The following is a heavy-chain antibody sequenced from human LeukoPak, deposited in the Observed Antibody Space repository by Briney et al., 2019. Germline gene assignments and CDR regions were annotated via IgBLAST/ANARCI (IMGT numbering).Heavy chain of an antibody. CDR2: IYYSGST. CDR1: GDSISSYY. CDR3: ARDTTDWFDP. J-gene: IGHJ5*02. V-gene: IGHV4-59*01. D-gene: IGHD1-1*01. Sequence: SETLSLTCTVSGDSISSYYWSWIRQPPGKGLEWIGYIYYSGSTNYNPSLKSRVTISVDTSKNQFSLKLSSVTAADTAVYYCARDTTDWFDPWGQGTLVTVSS.